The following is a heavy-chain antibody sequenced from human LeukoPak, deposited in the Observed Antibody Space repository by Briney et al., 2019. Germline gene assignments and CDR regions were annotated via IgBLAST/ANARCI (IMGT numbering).Heavy chain of an antibody. D-gene: IGHD3-22*01. CDR2: IYHSGST. V-gene: IGHV4-30-2*01. Sequence: PSQTLSLTCAVSGGSISSGGYSWSWIRQPPGKGLEWIGYIYHSGSTNYNPSLKSRVTISVDTSKNQFSLKLSSVTAADTAVYYCARVRRYYDSSGYHNYFDYWGQGTLATVSS. CDR1: GGSISSGGYS. J-gene: IGHJ4*02. CDR3: ARVRRYYDSSGYHNYFDY.